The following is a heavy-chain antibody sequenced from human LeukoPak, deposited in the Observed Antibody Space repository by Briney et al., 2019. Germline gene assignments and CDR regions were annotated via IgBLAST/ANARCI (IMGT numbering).Heavy chain of an antibody. J-gene: IGHJ4*02. CDR2: ISSSSSYI. Sequence: GGSLRLSCAASGFTFRHYAMHWVRQAPGKGLEWVSSISSSSSYIYYADSVKGRFTISRDNAKNSLYLQMNSLRAEDTAVYYCARASIAAAGTRPGFDYWGQGTLVTVSS. CDR1: GFTFRHYA. D-gene: IGHD6-13*01. V-gene: IGHV3-21*01. CDR3: ARASIAAAGTRPGFDY.